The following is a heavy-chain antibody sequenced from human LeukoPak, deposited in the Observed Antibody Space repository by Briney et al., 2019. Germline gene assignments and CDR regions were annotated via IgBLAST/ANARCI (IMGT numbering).Heavy chain of an antibody. CDR3: ARSQSPTIFGVVTVRYYYMDV. V-gene: IGHV3-30*01. CDR1: GFTFSSYA. D-gene: IGHD3-3*01. J-gene: IGHJ6*03. CDR2: ISYDGSNK. Sequence: GRSLRLSCAASGFTFSSYAMHWVCQAPGKGLEWVAVISYDGSNKYYADSVKGRFTISRDNSKNTLYLQMNSLRAEDTAVYYCARSQSPTIFGVVTVRYYYMDVWGKGTTVTVSS.